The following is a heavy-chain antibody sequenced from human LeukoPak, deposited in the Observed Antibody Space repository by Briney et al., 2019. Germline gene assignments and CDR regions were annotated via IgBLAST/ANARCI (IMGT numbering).Heavy chain of an antibody. CDR1: GGSFSGYY. CDR2: IYYSGNT. Sequence: SETLSLTCAVYGGSFSGYYWSWLRQPPGKGLEWIGSIYYSGNTYYNPSLKSRVTISVDTSKNQFSLKLSSVTAADTAVYYCARHFFRQEYYFDYWGQGTLVTVSS. J-gene: IGHJ4*02. D-gene: IGHD2/OR15-2a*01. V-gene: IGHV4-34*01. CDR3: ARHFFRQEYYFDY.